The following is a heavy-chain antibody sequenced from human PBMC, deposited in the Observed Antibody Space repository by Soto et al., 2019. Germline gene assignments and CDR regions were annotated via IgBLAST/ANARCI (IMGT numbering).Heavy chain of an antibody. Sequence: SMKVSCKASGGTFTSHAISWLRQAHGQGLEWMGVIIPFFKATNHAHKFQGRVTITPDDALSTAYMDLYILTYXDAAVYYWPGDSTVNYYESSYYECGMEVWAQVTMVTVYS. CDR2: IIPFFKAT. CDR1: GGTFTSHA. V-gene: IGHV1-69*13. D-gene: IGHD3-16*01. CDR3: PGDSTVNYYESSYYECGMEV. J-gene: IGHJ6*02.